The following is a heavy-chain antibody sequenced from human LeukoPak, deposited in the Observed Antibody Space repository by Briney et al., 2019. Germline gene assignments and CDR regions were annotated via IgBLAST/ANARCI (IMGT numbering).Heavy chain of an antibody. J-gene: IGHJ6*03. D-gene: IGHD3-3*01. CDR2: INSDGSST. V-gene: IGHV3-74*01. Sequence: GGSLRLSCAASGFTFSSYSMNWVRQAPGKGLVWVSRINSDGSSTSYADSVKGRFTISRDNAKNTLYLQMNSLRAEDTAVNYCARDADFWSGYSAGYYYMDVWGKGTTVTVSS. CDR3: ARDADFWSGYSAGYYYMDV. CDR1: GFTFSSYS.